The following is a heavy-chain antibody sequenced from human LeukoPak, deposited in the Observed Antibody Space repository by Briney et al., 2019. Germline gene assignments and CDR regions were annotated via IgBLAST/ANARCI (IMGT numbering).Heavy chain of an antibody. J-gene: IGHJ3*02. CDR2: IYYSGST. D-gene: IGHD1-26*01. Sequence: PSETLSLTCTVSGGSISSSSYYWGWIRQPPGKGLEWIGSIYYSGSTNYNPSLKSRVTISVDTSKNQFSLKLSSVTAADTAVYYCARDEKWELLQAFDIWGQGTMVTVSS. V-gene: IGHV4-39*07. CDR1: GGSISSSSYY. CDR3: ARDEKWELLQAFDI.